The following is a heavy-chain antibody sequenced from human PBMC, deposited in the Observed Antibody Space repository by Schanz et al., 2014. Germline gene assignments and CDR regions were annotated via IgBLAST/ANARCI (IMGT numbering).Heavy chain of an antibody. CDR1: GFSFTTYA. CDR3: ARVKYCTITRCYRTETEGIYYMDV. CDR2: SSSGGGST. Sequence: VQLVESGGGLVQPGGSLRLSCASSGFSFTTYAMSWVRQAPGKGLEWVSSSSSGGGSTYYADSVKGRFTISRDNSKNTLYLQMKSLRAEDTAVYYCARVKYCTITRCYRTETEGIYYMDVWGKGTTVTVSS. D-gene: IGHD2-2*01. V-gene: IGHV3-23*04. J-gene: IGHJ6*03.